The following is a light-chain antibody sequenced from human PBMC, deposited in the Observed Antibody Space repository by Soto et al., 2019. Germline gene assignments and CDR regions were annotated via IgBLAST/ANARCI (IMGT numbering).Light chain of an antibody. V-gene: IGKV1-39*01. J-gene: IGKJ1*01. CDR3: QQRYSTLWT. CDR2: SAS. Sequence: DIQMTQSPSSLSASVGDRVTITCRASQSISSYLNWYQQKPGKAPKLLLYSASSLQSGVPSMFSGSGSGTDFTLTISSLQPEEFATYYCQQRYSTLWTFGQGTKVEL. CDR1: QSISSY.